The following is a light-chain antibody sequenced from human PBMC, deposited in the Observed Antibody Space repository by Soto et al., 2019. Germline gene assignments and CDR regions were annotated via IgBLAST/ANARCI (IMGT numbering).Light chain of an antibody. CDR2: GAT. CDR1: QTVRDN. V-gene: IGKV3-20*01. J-gene: IGKJ5*01. Sequence: EIVLTQSPATLSVTPGERATLSCRASQTVRDNLGWYQQKPGQPPRLLIYGATTRATGIPARFSGSESGTDFTLTISRLEPEDFVVYYCQQYGSSPFTFGQGTRLEIK. CDR3: QQYGSSPFT.